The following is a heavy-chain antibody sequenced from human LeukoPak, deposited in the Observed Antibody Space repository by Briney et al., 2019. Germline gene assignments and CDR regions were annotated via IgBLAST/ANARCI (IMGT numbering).Heavy chain of an antibody. CDR3: ASVKWERLFDY. CDR1: GGSISSYY. CDR2: IYTSGST. V-gene: IGHV4-4*07. Sequence: SETLSLTCTVSGGSISSYYWSWIRQPAGKGLEWIGRIYTSGSTNYNPSLKSRVTMSVDTSKNQFSLKLRSVIAADTAVYYCASVKWERLFDYWGQGTLVTVSS. J-gene: IGHJ4*02. D-gene: IGHD1-26*01.